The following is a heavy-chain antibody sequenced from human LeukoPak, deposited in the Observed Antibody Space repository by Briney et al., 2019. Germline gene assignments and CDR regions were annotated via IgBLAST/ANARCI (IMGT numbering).Heavy chain of an antibody. CDR3: VRRRNSWGSYWFDP. CDR1: GGSFSGYY. Sequence: SETLSLTCAVHGGSFSGYYWSWIRQPPGKGLEWIGEIHHGGSTDYNPSLKSRITISVDTSKNQFSLKLSSVTAADTAVYYCVRRRNSWGSYWFDPWGQGTLVTVSS. CDR2: IHHGGST. D-gene: IGHD3-16*01. J-gene: IGHJ5*02. V-gene: IGHV4-34*01.